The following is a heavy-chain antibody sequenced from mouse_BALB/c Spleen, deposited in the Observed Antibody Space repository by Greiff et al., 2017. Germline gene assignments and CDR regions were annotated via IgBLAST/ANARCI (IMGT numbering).Heavy chain of an antibody. J-gene: IGHJ3*01. CDR2: ISYSGST. V-gene: IGHV3-2*02. CDR3: ARDGSSYFAY. CDR1: GYSITSDYA. Sequence: EVKLQESGPGLVKPSQSLSLTCTVTGYSITSDYAWNWIRQFPGNKLEWMGYISYSGSTSYNPSLKSRISITRDTSKNQFFLQLNSVTTEDTATYYCARDGSSYFAYWGQGTLVTVSA. D-gene: IGHD1-1*01.